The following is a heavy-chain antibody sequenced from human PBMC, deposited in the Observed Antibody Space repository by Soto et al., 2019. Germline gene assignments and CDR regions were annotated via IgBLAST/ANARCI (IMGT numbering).Heavy chain of an antibody. CDR2: IDSDGSRI. D-gene: IGHD2-15*01. Sequence: PGGSLRVSCAASGFTFSNYWMHWVRQAPGKGLVWVSRIDSDGSRITYADFVKGRFTISRDNAKNTVYLHMNSLTAEDTAVYYCVRTSLVVAVATREDFWGQGTLVTVSS. V-gene: IGHV3-74*01. CDR3: VRTSLVVAVATREDF. CDR1: GFTFSNYW. J-gene: IGHJ4*02.